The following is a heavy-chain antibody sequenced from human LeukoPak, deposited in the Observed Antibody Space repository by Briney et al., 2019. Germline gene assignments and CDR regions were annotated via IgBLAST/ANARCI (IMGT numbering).Heavy chain of an antibody. CDR1: GYTFSTHD. J-gene: IGHJ4*02. V-gene: IGHV1-8*01. D-gene: IGHD7-27*01. CDR3: VRTPPNWGFDY. CDR2: MSPNSGDT. Sequence: ASVKVSCKASGYTFSTHDINWVRQATGQGLEWLGWMSPNSGDTGYAQKFQGRVTMTSDSSISTAYMELSSLRSEDTAIYYCVRTPPNWGFDYWGQGTLVTVSS.